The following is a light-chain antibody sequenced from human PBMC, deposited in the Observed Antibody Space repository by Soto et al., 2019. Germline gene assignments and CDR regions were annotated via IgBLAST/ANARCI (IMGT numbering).Light chain of an antibody. CDR2: AAS. J-gene: IGKJ1*01. V-gene: IGKV1-6*01. CDR1: QDIRND. Sequence: AIQMTQFPSSLSASVRDRVTVTCRASQDIRNDLGWYQQKPGKAPKRLIYAASSLQSGVPSRFSGSGSGTQFTLTISSLQPEDVATYYCLQNYNYPWTFGQGTKVDIK. CDR3: LQNYNYPWT.